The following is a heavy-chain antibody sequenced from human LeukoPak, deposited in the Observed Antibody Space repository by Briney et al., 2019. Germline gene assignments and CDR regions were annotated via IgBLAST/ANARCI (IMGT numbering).Heavy chain of an antibody. CDR3: AKEGHYDFWSGRRFDY. D-gene: IGHD3-3*01. CDR2: ISGSGGST. Sequence: GGSLRLSCAASGFTFSSYAMSWVRQAPGKGLEWVSAISGSGGSTYYADSVKGRFTISRDNSKNTLYLQMNNLRAEDTAVYYCAKEGHYDFWSGRRFDYWGQGTLVTVSS. CDR1: GFTFSSYA. V-gene: IGHV3-23*01. J-gene: IGHJ4*02.